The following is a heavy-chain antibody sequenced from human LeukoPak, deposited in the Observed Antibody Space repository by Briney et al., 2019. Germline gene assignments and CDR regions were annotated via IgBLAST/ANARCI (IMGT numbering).Heavy chain of an antibody. D-gene: IGHD6-13*01. Sequence: SETLSLTCAVYGGSFSGYYWSWIRQPPGKGLEWIGEINHSGSTNYNPSLKSRVTISVDTSKNQFSLKLSSVTAADTAVYYCARCVKSIAAAGPDYFDYWGQGTLVTVSS. J-gene: IGHJ4*02. CDR3: ARCVKSIAAAGPDYFDY. CDR1: GGSFSGYY. V-gene: IGHV4-34*01. CDR2: INHSGST.